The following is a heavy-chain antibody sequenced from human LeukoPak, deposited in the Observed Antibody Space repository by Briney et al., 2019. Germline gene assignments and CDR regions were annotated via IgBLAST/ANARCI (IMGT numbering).Heavy chain of an antibody. V-gene: IGHV3-48*03. Sequence: SGGSLRLSCAVSGFTFSSYEMNWVRQAPGKGLEWVSYISSSGSTVYYADSVKGRFTVSRDNAKNSLFLQMNSLRAEDTAVYYCARLGVTRPGYWGQGTLVTVSS. J-gene: IGHJ4*02. CDR2: ISSSGSTV. D-gene: IGHD3-3*01. CDR3: ARLGVTRPGY. CDR1: GFTFSSYE.